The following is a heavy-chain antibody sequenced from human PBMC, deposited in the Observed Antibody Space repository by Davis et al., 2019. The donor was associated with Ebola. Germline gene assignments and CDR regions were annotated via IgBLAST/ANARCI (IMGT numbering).Heavy chain of an antibody. Sequence: GESLKISCATSGLIFSNCDMHWVRQAPGKGLEWVAFIRYDGRSKYYADSVKGRFTISRDSSKNTLYLQMNSLRAEDTAVYYCAKVMMGDYDILYYYYGMDVWGQGTTVTVSS. CDR3: AKVMMGDYDILYYYYGMDV. V-gene: IGHV3-30*02. CDR2: IRYDGRSK. D-gene: IGHD3-9*01. CDR1: GLIFSNCD. J-gene: IGHJ6*02.